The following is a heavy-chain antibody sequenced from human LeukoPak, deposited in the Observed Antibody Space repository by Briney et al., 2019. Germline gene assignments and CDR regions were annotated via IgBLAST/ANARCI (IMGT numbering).Heavy chain of an antibody. CDR1: GFTFSSYW. J-gene: IGHJ4*02. V-gene: IGHV3-74*01. D-gene: IGHD4-23*01. CDR2: IASDGSST. Sequence: GVSLRLSCAASGFTFSSYWMNWVRQAPGRGLVWVSRIASDGSSTTYADSVKGRFSISRDNAKNTLYLQMNSLRVEDTAVYYCARGRPHGNDYWGQGTLVTVSS. CDR3: ARGRPHGNDY.